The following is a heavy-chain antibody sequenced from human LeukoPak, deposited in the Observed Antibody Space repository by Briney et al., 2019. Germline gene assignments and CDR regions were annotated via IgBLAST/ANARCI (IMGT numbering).Heavy chain of an antibody. V-gene: IGHV3-23*01. J-gene: IGHJ4*02. CDR3: AKGTNYYDSSGYYFFDY. Sequence: GGSLRLSCAASGFTFSSYGMHWVRQAPGKGLEWVSAISGSGDSTYYADSVKGRFTISRDNSKNTLYLQMNSLRAEDTAVYYCAKGTNYYDSSGYYFFDYWGQGTLVTVSS. CDR1: GFTFSSYG. CDR2: ISGSGDST. D-gene: IGHD3-22*01.